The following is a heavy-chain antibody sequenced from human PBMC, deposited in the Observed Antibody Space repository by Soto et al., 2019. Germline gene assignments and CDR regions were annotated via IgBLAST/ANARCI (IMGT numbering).Heavy chain of an antibody. J-gene: IGHJ4*02. CDR1: GLPFSSHA. CDR3: ANEIRPNDY. V-gene: IGHV3-23*01. CDR2: ISLSGGNT. Sequence: EVQLLESGGGLVQPGGSLRLSCAASGLPFSSHAMSWVRQAPGKGLEWVSSISLSGGNTYYADSVRGRFTISRDNSKNTLYLHMNSLTAEDTAIYYCANEIRPNDYWGQGTLVTVSS. D-gene: IGHD4-17*01.